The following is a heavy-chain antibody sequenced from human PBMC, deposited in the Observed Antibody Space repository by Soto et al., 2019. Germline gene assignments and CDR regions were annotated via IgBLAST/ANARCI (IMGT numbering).Heavy chain of an antibody. CDR1: GGSLSGYS. Sequence: QVHLQQWGAGLLKPSENLSLTCAVYGGSLSGYSWSWIRQAPGRGLEWGGEINSSGGTNYNPSLDSRVTISPDMSKNPFFLRLTSVTAADTAVYSCASIRASRPWGPGTLVTVSS. CDR2: INSSGGT. CDR3: ASIRASRP. V-gene: IGHV4-34*01. J-gene: IGHJ4*02.